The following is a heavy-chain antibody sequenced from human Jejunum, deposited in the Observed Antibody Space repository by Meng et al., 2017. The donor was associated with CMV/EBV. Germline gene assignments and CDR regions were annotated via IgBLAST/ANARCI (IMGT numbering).Heavy chain of an antibody. Sequence: SCATSGLTFSTCWMSWFGQAPGKGLEWVDHIKQDGSEKYYVDSVRGRFTISRDNTENSLFLQMNTLRVEDTAGYYCATTSGSSYWGQGALVTVSS. V-gene: IGHV3-7*01. CDR3: ATTSGSSY. J-gene: IGHJ4*02. D-gene: IGHD6-6*01. CDR1: GLTFSTCW. CDR2: IKQDGSEK.